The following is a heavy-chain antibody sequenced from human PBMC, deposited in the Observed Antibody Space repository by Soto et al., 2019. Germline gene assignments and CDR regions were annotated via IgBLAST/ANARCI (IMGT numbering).Heavy chain of an antibody. CDR2: IYYSGST. D-gene: IGHD3-22*01. CDR3: ARAPLVGYDSSGYYYYYYGMDV. Sequence: SETLSLTCTVSGGSISSYYWSWIRQPPGKGLEWIGYIYYSGSTNYNPSLKSRVTISVDTSKNQFSLKLSSVTAADTAVYYCARAPLVGYDSSGYYYYYYGMDVWGQGTTVTVSS. J-gene: IGHJ6*02. V-gene: IGHV4-59*01. CDR1: GGSISSYY.